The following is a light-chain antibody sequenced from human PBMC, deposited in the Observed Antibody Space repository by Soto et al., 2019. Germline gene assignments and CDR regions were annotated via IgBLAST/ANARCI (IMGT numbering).Light chain of an antibody. J-gene: IGLJ3*02. CDR2: DVS. V-gene: IGLV2-14*03. CDR1: SSDVGGYNY. CDR3: SSYGSTTRV. Sequence: QSALTQPASVSGSPGQSITISCTGTSSDVGGYNYVSWYQHLTGKAPKLMIYDVSNRPSGVSNRFSGSKSGNTASLTIFGLQAEDEADYYCSSYGSTTRVFGGGTKLTVL.